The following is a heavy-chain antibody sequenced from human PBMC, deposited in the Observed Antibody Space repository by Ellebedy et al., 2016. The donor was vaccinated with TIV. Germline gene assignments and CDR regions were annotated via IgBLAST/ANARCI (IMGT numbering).Heavy chain of an antibody. Sequence: GGSLRLSCAASGFSFSGYWMHWVRRSPGKGLDWVSLISGSGEYTYYADSVKGRLTISRDNSMDTLYLQMNSLGVGDTAVYYCARAMVAGDFDYWGQGTLVTVSS. CDR2: ISGSGEYT. V-gene: IGHV3-23*01. CDR3: ARAMVAGDFDY. CDR1: GFSFSGYW. J-gene: IGHJ4*02. D-gene: IGHD4/OR15-4a*01.